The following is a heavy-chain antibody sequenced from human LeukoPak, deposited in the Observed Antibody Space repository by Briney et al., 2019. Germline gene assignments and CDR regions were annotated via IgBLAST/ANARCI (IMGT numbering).Heavy chain of an antibody. V-gene: IGHV4-34*01. J-gene: IGHJ4*02. D-gene: IGHD2-15*01. CDR1: GGSFSGYY. Sequence: PSETLSLTCAVYGGSFSGYYWSWLRQPPGKGLEWIGEINHSGSTNYNPSLKSRVTISVDTSKNQFSLKLSSVTAADTAVYYCARVKDTSSGGEFDYWGQGTLVTVSS. CDR3: ARVKDTSSGGEFDY. CDR2: INHSGST.